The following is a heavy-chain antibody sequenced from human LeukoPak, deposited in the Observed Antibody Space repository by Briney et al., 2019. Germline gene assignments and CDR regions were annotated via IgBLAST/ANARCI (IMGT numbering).Heavy chain of an antibody. J-gene: IGHJ1*01. Sequence: GASVKVSCKASGGTFSSYAISWVRPAPGQGLEWMGRIIPILGIANYAQKFQGRVTITADKSTSTAYMELSSLRSEDTAVYYCARDHYDSSGYYYYGYFQHWGQGTLVTVSS. CDR1: GGTFSSYA. D-gene: IGHD3-22*01. V-gene: IGHV1-69*04. CDR3: ARDHYDSSGYYYYGYFQH. CDR2: IIPILGIA.